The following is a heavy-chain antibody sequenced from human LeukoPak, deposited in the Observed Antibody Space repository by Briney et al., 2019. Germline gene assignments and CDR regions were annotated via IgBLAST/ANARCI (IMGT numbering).Heavy chain of an antibody. D-gene: IGHD3-22*01. V-gene: IGHV4-30-4*01. J-gene: IGHJ4*02. Sequence: SETLSLTCTVSGGSISSGDYYWSWIRQPPGKGLEWIGYIYYSGSTYYNPSLKSRVTISVDTSKNQFSLKLSSVTAADTAVYYCAREAYYYDSSGYRVQRYFDYWGQGTLVTVSS. CDR2: IYYSGST. CDR3: AREAYYYDSSGYRVQRYFDY. CDR1: GGSISSGDYY.